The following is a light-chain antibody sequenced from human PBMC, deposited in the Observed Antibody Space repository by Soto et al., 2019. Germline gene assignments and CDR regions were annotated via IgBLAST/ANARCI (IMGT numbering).Light chain of an antibody. CDR2: GAS. CDR1: QSVSSN. CDR3: QQYNNWRT. V-gene: IGKV3-15*01. Sequence: VMTQAPATLSVSPGERATLSCRASQSVSSNLAWYQQKPGQAPRLLIYGASTRATGIPARFSGSGSGTEFTLTISSLQSEDFAVYYCQQYNNWRTFGQGTKVDI. J-gene: IGKJ1*01.